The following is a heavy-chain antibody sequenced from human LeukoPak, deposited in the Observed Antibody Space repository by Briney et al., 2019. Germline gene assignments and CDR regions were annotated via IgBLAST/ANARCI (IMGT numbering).Heavy chain of an antibody. CDR1: GFTFRNDW. D-gene: IGHD1-14*01. CDR3: AKDTTPSSRSPYFDALDM. J-gene: IGHJ3*02. CDR2: INKDGSKK. V-gene: IGHV3-7*01. Sequence: PGGSLRLSCATSGFTFRNDWVTWVRQAQGKGLEWVANINKDGSKKNYVDSVKGRFTISRDNTKNSLFLQMNSLRAEDTAIYYCAKDTTPSSRSPYFDALDMWGQGTIVTVSS.